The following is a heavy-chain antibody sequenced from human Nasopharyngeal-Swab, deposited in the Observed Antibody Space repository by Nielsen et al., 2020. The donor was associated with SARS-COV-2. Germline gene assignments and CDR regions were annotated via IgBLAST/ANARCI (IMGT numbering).Heavy chain of an antibody. V-gene: IGHV3-30*04. CDR2: MSGDGSET. J-gene: IGHJ4*02. Sequence: GGSLRLSCAASGFYFSIYSMVWVRQAPGKGLEWVAAMSGDGSETNYADSVPGRFTISKDNSKNTLYLQMNSLRPDDTAVYFCARNHNGLSWGQGTLVTVSS. CDR3: ARNHNGLS. D-gene: IGHD1-1*01. CDR1: GFYFSIYS.